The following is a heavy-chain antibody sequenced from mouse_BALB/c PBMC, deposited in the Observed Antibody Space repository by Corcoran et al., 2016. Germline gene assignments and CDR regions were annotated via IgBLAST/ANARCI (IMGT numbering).Heavy chain of an antibody. Sequence: QVQLQQSGAELMKPGASVKISCKATGYTFSSYWIEWVKQRPGHGLEWIGEILPGSGSTNYNEKFKGKATFTADTSSNTAYMQLSSLTSEDSAVYYCSSDRYDGGYWGQGTTLTVSS. CDR3: SSDRYDGGY. J-gene: IGHJ2*01. CDR1: GYTFSSYW. V-gene: IGHV1-9*01. CDR2: ILPGSGST. D-gene: IGHD2-14*01.